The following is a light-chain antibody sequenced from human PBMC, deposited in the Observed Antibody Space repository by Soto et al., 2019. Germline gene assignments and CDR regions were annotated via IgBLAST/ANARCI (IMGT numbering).Light chain of an antibody. V-gene: IGLV1-40*01. CDR1: SSNIGAGYG. CDR2: GDN. Sequence: QSVLTQPPSVSGAPGQRVTISCTGSSSNIGAGYGVHWYQQLPGTAPKLLIYGDNNRPSGVPDRFSGSKSGTSASLAITGLQAEDGADYYCRSYDGRVSAWVLGGGTKVTVL. J-gene: IGLJ3*02. CDR3: RSYDGRVSAWV.